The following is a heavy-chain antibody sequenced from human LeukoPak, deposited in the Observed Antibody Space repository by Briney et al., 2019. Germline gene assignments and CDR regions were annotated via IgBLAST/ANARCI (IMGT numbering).Heavy chain of an antibody. D-gene: IGHD1-1*01. CDR3: ARGAPGWNGLDC. J-gene: IGHJ4*02. Sequence: QPGGSLRLSCAASGFTFSSYGMHWVRQAPGKGLEWVAVIWYDGSNKYYADSVKGRFTISRDNSKNTLYLQMNSLRAEDTAVYYCARGAPGWNGLDCWGQGTLVTVSS. CDR2: IWYDGSNK. CDR1: GFTFSSYG. V-gene: IGHV3-33*01.